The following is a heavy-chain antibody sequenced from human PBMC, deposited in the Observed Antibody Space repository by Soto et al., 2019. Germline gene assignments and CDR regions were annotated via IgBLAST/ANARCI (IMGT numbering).Heavy chain of an antibody. J-gene: IGHJ3*02. CDR3: ARPRRGGGAFDI. D-gene: IGHD3-16*01. CDR2: INPNSGGT. Sequence: ASVKVSCKASGYTFTGYYMHWVRQAPGQGLEWMGWINPNSGGTNYAQKFQGRVTMTRDTSISTAYMELSRLRSGDTVVYYCARPRRGGGAFDIWGQGTMVTVSS. V-gene: IGHV1-2*02. CDR1: GYTFTGYY.